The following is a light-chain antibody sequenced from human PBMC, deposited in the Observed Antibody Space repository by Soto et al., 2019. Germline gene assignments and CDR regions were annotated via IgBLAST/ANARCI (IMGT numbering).Light chain of an antibody. V-gene: IGLV2-14*01. CDR3: SSYTSSSTLERV. J-gene: IGLJ1*01. Sequence: QSVLTQPASVSGSPGQSITISCTGTSSDVGGYNYVSWYQQHPGKAPKLMIYDVSNRPSGVSNRFSGSKSGNTASLTISGLQAEDEADYYSSSYTSSSTLERVSGTGTKVTVL. CDR2: DVS. CDR1: SSDVGGYNY.